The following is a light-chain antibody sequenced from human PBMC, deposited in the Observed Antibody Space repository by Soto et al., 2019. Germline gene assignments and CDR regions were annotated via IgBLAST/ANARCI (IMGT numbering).Light chain of an antibody. J-gene: IGKJ5*01. CDR1: QSVSSSY. Sequence: EIVLTQSPGTLSLSPGERATLSCRASQSVSSSYLAWYQQKPGQAPRLLIYGASSRATGIPDRFSGSGSGTDYTLTISRLEPEDFAVYYCQQYGSSPVTYGQGTRREI. CDR3: QQYGSSPVT. CDR2: GAS. V-gene: IGKV3-20*01.